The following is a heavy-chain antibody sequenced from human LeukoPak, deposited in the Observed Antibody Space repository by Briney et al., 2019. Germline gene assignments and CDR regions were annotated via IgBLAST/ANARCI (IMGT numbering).Heavy chain of an antibody. D-gene: IGHD1-1*01. CDR2: ISSSGSTI. CDR1: GFTFSSYE. J-gene: IGHJ6*03. V-gene: IGHV3-48*03. Sequence: PGGSLRLSCAASGFTFSSYEMNWVRQAPGKGLEWVSYISSSGSTIYYADSVKGRFTISRDNAKNSLYLQMNSLRAEDTAVYYCAREGGDWNDGDYYYMDVWGKGTTVTVSS. CDR3: AREGGDWNDGDYYYMDV.